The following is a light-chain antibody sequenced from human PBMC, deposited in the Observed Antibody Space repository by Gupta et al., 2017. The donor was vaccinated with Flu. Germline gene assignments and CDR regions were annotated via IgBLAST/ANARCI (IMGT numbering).Light chain of an antibody. CDR2: GAS. V-gene: IGKV3-11*01. CDR3: QQRSGWCT. J-gene: IGKJ2*02. Sequence: EIVLTQSPATLSLSPGERATLSCRANQSVSSYLAWYRQKPGQAPRLLIYGASNRAPGIPARFSGSGSGKDFTLTSRRREHEDFAVYYWQQRSGWCTFGQGTMVDIK. CDR1: QSVSSY.